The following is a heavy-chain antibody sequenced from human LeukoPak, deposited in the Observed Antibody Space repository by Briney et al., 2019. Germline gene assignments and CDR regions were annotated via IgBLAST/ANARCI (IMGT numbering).Heavy chain of an antibody. CDR3: AKGSSSWAHYYYYGMDV. D-gene: IGHD6-13*01. J-gene: IGHJ6*02. V-gene: IGHV3-23*01. CDR2: ISGSGGST. CDR1: GFTFSSYA. Sequence: GGSLRLSCAACGFTFSSYAMSWVRQAPGKGLEWVSAISGSGGSTYCAASVKGRFTISRDNSKNTLYLQMNSLRAEDTAVYYCAKGSSSWAHYYYYGMDVWGQGTTVTVSS.